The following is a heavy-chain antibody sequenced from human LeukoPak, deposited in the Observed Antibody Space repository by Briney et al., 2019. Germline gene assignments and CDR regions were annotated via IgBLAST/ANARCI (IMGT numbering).Heavy chain of an antibody. Sequence: SVKVSCKASGGTFSSYSISWVRQAPGQGLEWMGGIIPIFGTANYAQKFQGRVTITADESTSTAYMELSSLRSEDTAVYYCARTLYFSSTSCSFDYWGQGTLVTVSS. CDR1: GGTFSSYS. CDR3: ARTLYFSSTSCSFDY. J-gene: IGHJ4*02. CDR2: IIPIFGTA. D-gene: IGHD2-2*01. V-gene: IGHV1-69*13.